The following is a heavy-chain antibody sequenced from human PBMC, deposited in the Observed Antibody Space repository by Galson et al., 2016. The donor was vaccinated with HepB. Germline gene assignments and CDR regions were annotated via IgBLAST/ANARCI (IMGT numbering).Heavy chain of an antibody. CDR2: IYHSGNA. D-gene: IGHD3-3*01. J-gene: IGHJ3*02. CDR3: ASRGAVQVSGFDI. Sequence: TLSLTCTVSGGSISSGGGYYWNWIRQHPGKGLEWIGYIYHSGNAHYNPSLKSRVTISVDTSKNLSSLNLTSVTAADTAVYYCASRGAVQVSGFDIWGQGTMVTVSS. CDR1: GGSISSGGGYY. V-gene: IGHV4-31*03.